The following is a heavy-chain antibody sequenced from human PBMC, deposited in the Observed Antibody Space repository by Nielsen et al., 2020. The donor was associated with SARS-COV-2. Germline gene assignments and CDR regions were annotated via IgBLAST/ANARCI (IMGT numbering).Heavy chain of an antibody. J-gene: IGHJ4*02. D-gene: IGHD2-15*01. Sequence: ASVKVSCKASGYTFTSYGISWVRQAPGQGLEWMGWISAYNGNTNYAQKLQGRVTMTTDTSTSTAYMELRSLRSDDTAVYYCARAGPGYCSGGSCYPRYWGQGTLVTVSS. V-gene: IGHV1-18*01. CDR1: GYTFTSYG. CDR2: ISAYNGNT. CDR3: ARAGPGYCSGGSCYPRY.